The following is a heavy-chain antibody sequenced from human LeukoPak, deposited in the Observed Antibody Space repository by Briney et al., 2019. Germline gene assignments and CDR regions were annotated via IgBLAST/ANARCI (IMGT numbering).Heavy chain of an antibody. V-gene: IGHV3-53*01. CDR2: IYSGGST. J-gene: IGHJ4*02. D-gene: IGHD1-26*01. CDR1: GFTVSSNY. CDR3: ARVWSRIVGATTSSEY. Sequence: GGSLRLSCAASGFTVSSNYMSWVRQAPGKGLEWVSLIYSGGSTYYADSVKGRFTISRDNSKNTLYLQMNSLRAEDTAVYYCARVWSRIVGATTSSEYWGQGTLVTVSS.